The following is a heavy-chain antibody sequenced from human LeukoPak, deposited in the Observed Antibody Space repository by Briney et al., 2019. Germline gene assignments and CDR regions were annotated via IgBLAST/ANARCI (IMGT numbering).Heavy chain of an antibody. J-gene: IGHJ6*02. CDR3: AREGAVYYYDSSGSQGQYYYYGMDV. V-gene: IGHV3-21*01. CDR1: GFTFSSYA. D-gene: IGHD3-22*01. CDR2: ISSSSSYI. Sequence: TGGSLRLSCAASGFTFSSYAMSWVRQAPGKGLEWVSSISSSSSYIYYADSVKGRFTISRDNAQNSLYLQMNSLRAEDTAVYYCAREGAVYYYDSSGSQGQYYYYGMDVWGQGTTVTVSS.